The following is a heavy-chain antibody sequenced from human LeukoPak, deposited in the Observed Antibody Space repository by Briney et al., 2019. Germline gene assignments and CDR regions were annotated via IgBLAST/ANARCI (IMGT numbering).Heavy chain of an antibody. Sequence: GGSLRLSCAVSGFTFSTYAMSWVRQAPGKGLEWVSAISGSGVSTYYADSVKGRFTISRDNSKNTLYLQINSLRAEDTAVYYCATPPQYASSWYYFDFWGQGTLVTVSS. CDR2: ISGSGVST. J-gene: IGHJ4*02. CDR3: ATPPQYASSWYYFDF. V-gene: IGHV3-23*01. D-gene: IGHD6-13*01. CDR1: GFTFSTYA.